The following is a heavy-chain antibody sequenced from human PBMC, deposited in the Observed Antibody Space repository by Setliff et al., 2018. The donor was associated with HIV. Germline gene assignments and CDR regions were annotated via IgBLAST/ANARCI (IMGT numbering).Heavy chain of an antibody. V-gene: IGHV4-39*01. CDR2: IYYSGST. Sequence: KASETLSLTCTVSGGSISSNNYYWGWIRQPPGKGLEWIGSIYYSGSTYYSPSLKSRVTISVDKSKNHFSLKLSSVTAADTAVYYCARHDTEYSSYPIDYWGQGNLVTVSS. CDR3: ARHDTEYSSYPIDY. CDR1: GGSISSNNYY. J-gene: IGHJ4*02. D-gene: IGHD6-6*01.